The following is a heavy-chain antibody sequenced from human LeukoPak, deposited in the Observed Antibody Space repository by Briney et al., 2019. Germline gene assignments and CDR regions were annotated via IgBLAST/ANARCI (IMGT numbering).Heavy chain of an antibody. CDR1: GYTFTNYF. Sequence: VKFSCKASGYTFTNYFMHWVRPALGQGLEWMGIVNPSDGHTTYAQSFQGRVSVTKDTSTNTVYMELSSLRSEDTAVYYCARRVIGVSFDYWGPGALVTVSS. CDR3: ARRVIGVSFDY. CDR2: VNPSDGHT. J-gene: IGHJ4*02. D-gene: IGHD3-3*01. V-gene: IGHV1-46*01.